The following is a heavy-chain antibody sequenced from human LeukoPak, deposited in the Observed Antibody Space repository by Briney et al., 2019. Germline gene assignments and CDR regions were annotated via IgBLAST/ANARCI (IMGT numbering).Heavy chain of an antibody. CDR2: IRHDGSNK. CDR3: ARLYQHDSSTYRPVDY. CDR1: GFIFSNYG. Sequence: GGSLRLSCTTSGFIFSNYGMHWVRQAPGKGLEWVAFIRHDGSNKYYADSVKGRCTISRDNSKKTVYLQMNSLRTEDTAVYYCARLYQHDSSTYRPVDYWGQGTLVTVSS. D-gene: IGHD3-22*01. J-gene: IGHJ4*02. V-gene: IGHV3-30*02.